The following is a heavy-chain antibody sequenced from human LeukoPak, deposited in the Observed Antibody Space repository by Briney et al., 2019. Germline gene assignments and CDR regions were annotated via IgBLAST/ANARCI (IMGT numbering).Heavy chain of an antibody. D-gene: IGHD3-10*01. J-gene: IGHJ6*03. CDR3: ARDSRSIRGAPDYYMDV. CDR2: IKQDGSEK. V-gene: IGHV3-7*01. Sequence: GGSLRLSCAASGFTFSSYWMSWVRQAPGKGLEWVANIKQDGSEKYYVDSVKGRFTISRDNAKNSLYLQMNSLRAEDTAVYYCARDSRSIRGAPDYYMDVWGKGTTVTVSS. CDR1: GFTFSSYW.